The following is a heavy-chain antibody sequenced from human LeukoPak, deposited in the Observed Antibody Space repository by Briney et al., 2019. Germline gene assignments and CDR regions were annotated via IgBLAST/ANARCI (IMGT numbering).Heavy chain of an antibody. CDR3: TTGPPGVEMATLNSYYYYYYMDV. Sequence: GGSLRLSCAASGFTFSNAWMSWVRQAPGKGLEWVGRIKSKTDGGTTDYAAPVKGRFTISRDDSKNTLYLQMNSLKTEDTAVYYCTTGPPGVEMATLNSYYYYYYMDVWGKGTTVTVSS. V-gene: IGHV3-15*01. D-gene: IGHD5-24*01. CDR2: IKSKTDGGTT. J-gene: IGHJ6*03. CDR1: GFTFSNAW.